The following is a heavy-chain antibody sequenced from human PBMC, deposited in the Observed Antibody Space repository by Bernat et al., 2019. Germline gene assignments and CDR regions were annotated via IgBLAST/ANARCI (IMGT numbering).Heavy chain of an antibody. V-gene: IGHV4-39*01. Sequence: QLQLQESGPGLVKPSETLSLTCTVSGGSISSSSYYWGWIRQPPGKGLEWIGSIYYSGSTYYNPSLKSRVTISVDTSKNQFSLKLSSVTAADTAVYYCARVRQVYDFWSGYYFRAHYFDYWGQGTLVTVSS. CDR1: GGSISSSSYY. CDR2: IYYSGST. CDR3: ARVRQVYDFWSGYYFRAHYFDY. D-gene: IGHD3-3*01. J-gene: IGHJ4*02.